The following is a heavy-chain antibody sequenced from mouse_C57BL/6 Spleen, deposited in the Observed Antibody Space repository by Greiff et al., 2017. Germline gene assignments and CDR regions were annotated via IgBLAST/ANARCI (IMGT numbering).Heavy chain of an antibody. CDR2: IHPNSGST. V-gene: IGHV1-64*01. Sequence: QVQLQQPGAELVKPGASVKLSCKASGYSFTSYWMHWVKQRPGQGLEWIGMIHPNSGSTNYNEKFKSKATLTVDNSSSPAYLQLSSLTSEDSAVYYCARPYYYGSSYDWYFDVWGTGTTVTVSS. CDR1: GYSFTSYW. J-gene: IGHJ1*03. D-gene: IGHD1-1*01. CDR3: ARPYYYGSSYDWYFDV.